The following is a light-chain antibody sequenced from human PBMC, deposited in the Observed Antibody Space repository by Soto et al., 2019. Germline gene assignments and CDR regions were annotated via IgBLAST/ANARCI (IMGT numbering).Light chain of an antibody. J-gene: IGKJ1*01. CDR1: QSIGSS. V-gene: IGKV1-5*01. Sequence: DIQMTQSPSTLSASVGDRVTITCRASQSIGSSLAWYQQKPGKAPNLLIFDASSLERGVPSRFSGSGSGTAFTLTIRSLQPDAFSTYYCQQYNGYSRTFGQGTKVEIK. CDR3: QQYNGYSRT. CDR2: DAS.